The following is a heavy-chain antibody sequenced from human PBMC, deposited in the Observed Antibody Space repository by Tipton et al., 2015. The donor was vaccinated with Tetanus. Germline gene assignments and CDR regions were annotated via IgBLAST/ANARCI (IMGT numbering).Heavy chain of an antibody. V-gene: IGHV3-21*01. Sequence: SLRLSCAASGFTFSDYSMNWVRQAPGKGLEWVSSISGSSNYINYADSVKGRFTISRANAKNPLYLQMNSLRADDTGVYFCARVHTPGLLGRYPLDYWGQGTLVTVSS. CDR3: ARVHTPGLLGRYPLDY. J-gene: IGHJ4*02. CDR1: GFTFSDYS. CDR2: ISGSSNYI. D-gene: IGHD2-21*02.